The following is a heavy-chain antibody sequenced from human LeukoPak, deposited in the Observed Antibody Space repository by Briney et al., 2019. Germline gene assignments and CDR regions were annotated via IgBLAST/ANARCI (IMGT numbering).Heavy chain of an antibody. D-gene: IGHD5-24*01. CDR1: GGSISSYY. V-gene: IGHV4-4*07. CDR2: IYTSGST. Sequence: PSETLSLTCTVSGGSISSYYWSWIRQPAGKGLEWIGRIYTSGSTNYNPSLKSRVTMSVDTSKNQFSLKLSSVTAADTAVYYCAKDRGLGRDGYNVPVWGQGTLVTVSS. J-gene: IGHJ4*02. CDR3: AKDRGLGRDGYNVPV.